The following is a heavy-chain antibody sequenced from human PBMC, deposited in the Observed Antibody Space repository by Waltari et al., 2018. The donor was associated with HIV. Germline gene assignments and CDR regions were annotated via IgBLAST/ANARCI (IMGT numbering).Heavy chain of an antibody. CDR2: ITPIFGTV. Sequence: QVQLVQSGAEVKKPGSSVKVSCKASGGTFCSYAIRWVRQSLVQGIEWMGGITPIFGTVNYAQRFQVRVRITADESTITVYMELSSLRSEDTAVYYCSRGFGVGGDSSGSYMFYWGQGTLVTVSS. CDR1: GGTFCSYA. D-gene: IGHD3-10*01. CDR3: SRGFGVGGDSSGSYMFY. V-gene: IGHV1-69*12. J-gene: IGHJ4*02.